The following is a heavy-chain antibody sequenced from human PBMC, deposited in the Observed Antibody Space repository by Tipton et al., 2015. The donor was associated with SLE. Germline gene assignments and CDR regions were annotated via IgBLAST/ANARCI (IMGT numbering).Heavy chain of an antibody. CDR1: GFSFSDFA. V-gene: IGHV3-33*01. Sequence: SLRLSCAASGFSFSDFAIQWVRQVPGKGLEWVALIWHDGTKKFYGDSVQGRFTISRDNSKDTLYLQMSSLKAEDTAVYYCVRVGGGNFYSFDYWGQGTLVTVSS. CDR3: VRVGGGNFYSFDY. D-gene: IGHD4-23*01. CDR2: IWHDGTKK. J-gene: IGHJ4*02.